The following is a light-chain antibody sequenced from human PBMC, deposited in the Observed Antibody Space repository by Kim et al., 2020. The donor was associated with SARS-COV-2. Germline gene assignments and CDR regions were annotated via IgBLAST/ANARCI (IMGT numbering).Light chain of an antibody. J-gene: IGLJ3*02. Sequence: GQRVTISCSGSSSNIGSNIVNWYQQFPGTAPRLLIYSNDHRPAGVPDRFFGSKSGSSATLAISGLQSEDEADYYCGAWDDSLNGPVLGGGTQLTVL. CDR3: GAWDDSLNGPV. CDR1: SSNIGSNI. CDR2: SND. V-gene: IGLV1-44*01.